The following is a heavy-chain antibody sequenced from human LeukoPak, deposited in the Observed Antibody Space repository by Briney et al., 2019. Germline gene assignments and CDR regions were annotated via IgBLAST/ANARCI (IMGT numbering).Heavy chain of an antibody. CDR2: INPNSGGT. D-gene: IGHD3-9*01. CDR3: ARVLRYFDWTMGY. J-gene: IGHJ4*02. Sequence: ASVKVSCKASGYTFTGYYMHWVRQAPGEGREWMGWINPNSGGTNYAQKLQGRVTMTRYTSISTAYMELSRLRSDDTAVYYCARVLRYFDWTMGYWGQGTLVTVSS. V-gene: IGHV1-2*02. CDR1: GYTFTGYY.